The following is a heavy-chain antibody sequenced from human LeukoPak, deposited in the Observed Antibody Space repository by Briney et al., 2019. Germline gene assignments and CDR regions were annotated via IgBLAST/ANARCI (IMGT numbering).Heavy chain of an antibody. J-gene: IGHJ5*02. V-gene: IGHV1-2*02. CDR2: ISTDSGDA. D-gene: IGHD5/OR15-5a*01. CDR1: GYTFENYG. CDR3: AGLGSTVKGRIDP. Sequence: ASVKVSCKASGYTFENYGITWVRQAPGQGLEWMGRISTDSGDADIAQKFQGRVTMTRDTSISTAYMELSRLTSDDSAVYYCAGLGSTVKGRIDPWGQGTSVTVSS.